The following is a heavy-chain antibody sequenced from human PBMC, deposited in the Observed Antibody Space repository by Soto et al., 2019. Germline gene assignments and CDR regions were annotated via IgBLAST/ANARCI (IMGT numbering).Heavy chain of an antibody. CDR1: GGSISSGDYY. CDR2: IYYSGST. V-gene: IGHV4-30-4*01. J-gene: IGHJ4*02. Sequence: TSETLCLTCTVSGGSISSGDYYWSWIRQPPGKGLEWIGYIYYSGSTYYNPSLKSRVTISVGTSKNQFSLKLSSVTAADTAVYYCARRYYYDSSGYFDYWGQGTLVTVS. D-gene: IGHD3-22*01. CDR3: ARRYYYDSSGYFDY.